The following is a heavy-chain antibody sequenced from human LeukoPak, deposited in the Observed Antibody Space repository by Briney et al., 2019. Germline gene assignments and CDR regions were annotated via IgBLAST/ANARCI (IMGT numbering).Heavy chain of an antibody. CDR3: ARGGMFPGVGYVRPFDY. CDR2: IYYSGST. CDR1: GGSISSSSYY. Sequence: PSETLSLTCTVSGGSISSSSYYWGWIRQPPGKGLEWIGSIYYSGSTYYNPSLKSRVTISVDTSKNQFSLKLSSVTAADTAVYYCARGGMFPGVGYVRPFDYWGQGTLVTVSS. J-gene: IGHJ4*02. D-gene: IGHD2-8*01. V-gene: IGHV4-39*07.